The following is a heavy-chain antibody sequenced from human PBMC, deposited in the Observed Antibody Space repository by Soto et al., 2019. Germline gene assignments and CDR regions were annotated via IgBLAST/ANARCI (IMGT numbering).Heavy chain of an antibody. J-gene: IGHJ6*02. Sequence: VQLVQSGAGVKKPGSSVKVSCKASGGTFSIYAISWVRQAPGQGLEWMGGIIPSVGTENYAEKFQGRVTITADESTSTAYIELSNRVSEDTAVYYCARARTRITLALLASDYYYYGMDVCGQGTTVTVAS. CDR3: ARARTRITLALLASDYYYYGMDV. V-gene: IGHV1-69*01. D-gene: IGHD6-19*01. CDR2: IIPSVGTE. CDR1: GGTFSIYA.